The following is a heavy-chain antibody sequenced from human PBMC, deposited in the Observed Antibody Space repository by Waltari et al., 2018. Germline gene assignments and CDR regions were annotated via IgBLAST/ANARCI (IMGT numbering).Heavy chain of an antibody. J-gene: IGHJ4*02. CDR2: IYYSGTT. Sequence: QVQLQESGPGLVKPSETLSLTCSVSGYSVTGGFYWGWIRQAPGKGLEGIANIYYSGTTYYNPSLRSRVTISVDTSKNQFSLKLTSLTAADTAVYYCVRDRPTGEVDQWGPGTLVTVSS. CDR1: GYSVTGGFY. CDR3: VRDRPTGEVDQ. D-gene: IGHD7-27*01. V-gene: IGHV4-38-2*02.